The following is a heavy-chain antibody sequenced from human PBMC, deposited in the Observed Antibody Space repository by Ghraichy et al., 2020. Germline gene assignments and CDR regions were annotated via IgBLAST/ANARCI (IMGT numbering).Heavy chain of an antibody. V-gene: IGHV4-34*01. CDR3: ARGRLGVNVVVVAATPALLLDY. CDR1: GGSFSGYY. D-gene: IGHD2-15*01. CDR2: INHSGST. J-gene: IGHJ4*02. Sequence: ETLSLTCAVYGGSFSGYYWSWIRQPPGKGLEWIGEINHSGSTNYNPSLKSRVTISVDTSKNQFSLKLSSVTAADTAVYYCARGRLGVNVVVVAATPALLLDYWGQGTLVTVSS.